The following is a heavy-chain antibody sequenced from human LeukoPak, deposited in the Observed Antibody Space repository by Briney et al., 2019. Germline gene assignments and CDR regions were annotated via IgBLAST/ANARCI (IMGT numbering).Heavy chain of an antibody. CDR2: ITYSGST. Sequence: SETLSLTCTVSGGSISNYFWSWIRQPPGKGLEWIGYITYSGSTDHNPSLKSRVTISVDASKNQFSLKLTSVTAADTAVYYCVRHTTSGWYQVVYWGQGTLVTVSS. CDR1: GGSISNYF. J-gene: IGHJ4*02. CDR3: VRHTTSGWYQVVY. D-gene: IGHD6-19*01. V-gene: IGHV4-59*01.